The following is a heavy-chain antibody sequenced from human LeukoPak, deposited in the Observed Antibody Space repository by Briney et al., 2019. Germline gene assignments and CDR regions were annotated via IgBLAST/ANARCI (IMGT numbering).Heavy chain of an antibody. CDR3: ARTSYCGGDCRSSYYYYGMDV. Sequence: SQTLSLTCTVSGGSISSGGYYWGWVRQHPGTGLEWIGYIYYSGSTYYNPSLKSRVTMSVDTSKNQFSLKLSSVTAADTAVYYCARTSYCGGDCRSSYYYYGMDVWGQGTTVTVSS. V-gene: IGHV4-31*03. D-gene: IGHD2-21*02. J-gene: IGHJ6*02. CDR2: IYYSGST. CDR1: GGSISSGGYY.